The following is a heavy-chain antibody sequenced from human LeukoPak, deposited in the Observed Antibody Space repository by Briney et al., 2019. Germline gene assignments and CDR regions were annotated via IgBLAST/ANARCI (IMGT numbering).Heavy chain of an antibody. CDR3: ASLYYYDSSGYSDY. CDR1: GFTLSSYW. Sequence: PGGSLRLSCAVSGFTLSSYWMSWIRQAPGKGLEWVSYISSSGSTIYYADSVKGRFTISRDNAKNSLYLQMNSLRAEDTAVYYCASLYYYDSSGYSDYWGQGTLVTVSS. J-gene: IGHJ4*02. CDR2: ISSSGSTI. D-gene: IGHD3-22*01. V-gene: IGHV3-11*01.